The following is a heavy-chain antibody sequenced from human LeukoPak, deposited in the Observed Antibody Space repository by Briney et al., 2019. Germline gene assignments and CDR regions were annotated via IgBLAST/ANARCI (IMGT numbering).Heavy chain of an antibody. Sequence: ASVKVSCKASGYTFTSYDINWVRQATGQGLEWMGWMNPNSGNTGYAQKFYGRVTMTRHPSLSTAYMELSSLRSDDTAVYYCARKYLYGSGKPHFDYWGQGTLVTVSS. CDR3: ARKYLYGSGKPHFDY. D-gene: IGHD3-10*01. J-gene: IGHJ4*02. V-gene: IGHV1-8*01. CDR2: MNPNSGNT. CDR1: GYTFTSYD.